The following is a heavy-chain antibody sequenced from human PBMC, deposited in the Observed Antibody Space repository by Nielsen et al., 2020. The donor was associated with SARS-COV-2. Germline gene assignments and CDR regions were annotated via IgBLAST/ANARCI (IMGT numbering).Heavy chain of an antibody. CDR1: GGSFSGYY. J-gene: IGHJ4*02. CDR3: ARGIFPYPAY. CDR2: INHSGST. Sequence: SETLSLTCAVHGGSFSGYYWSWIRQPPGKGLEWIGEINHSGSTNYNPSLKSRVTISVDTSKNQFSLKLSSVTAADTAVYYCARGIFPYPAYWGQGTLVTVSS. V-gene: IGHV4-34*01.